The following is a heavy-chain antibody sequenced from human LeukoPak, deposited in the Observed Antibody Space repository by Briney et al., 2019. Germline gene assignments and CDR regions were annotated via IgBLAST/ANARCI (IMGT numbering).Heavy chain of an antibody. CDR1: GYTFTSYG. V-gene: IGHV1-18*01. J-gene: IGHJ4*02. D-gene: IGHD3-22*01. CDR2: ISAYNGNT. Sequence: GASVKVSCKASGYTFTSYGISWVRQAPGQGLEWMGWISAYNGNTNYAQKLQGRVTMTTGTSTSTAYMELRSLRSDDTAVYYCARATYYYDSSGYYHPGYFDYWGQGTLVTVSS. CDR3: ARATYYYDSSGYYHPGYFDY.